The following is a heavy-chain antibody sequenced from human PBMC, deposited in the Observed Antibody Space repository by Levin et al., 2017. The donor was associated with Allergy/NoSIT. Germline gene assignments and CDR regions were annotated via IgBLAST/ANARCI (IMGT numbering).Heavy chain of an antibody. CDR3: ARVTRCGGDCFFLDF. CDR2: ISGSGTII. Sequence: SCAASGFTFSDYYMTWIRRAPGKGLEWVSYISGSGTIIYYGDAVKGRFTISRDNAESSLYLQMNSLSAEDTAVYYCARVTRCGGDCFFLDFWGQGALVTVSS. V-gene: IGHV3-11*01. CDR1: GFTFSDYY. D-gene: IGHD2-21*02. J-gene: IGHJ4*02.